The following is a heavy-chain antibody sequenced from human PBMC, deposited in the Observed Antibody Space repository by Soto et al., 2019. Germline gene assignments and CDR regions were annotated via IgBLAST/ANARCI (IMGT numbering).Heavy chain of an antibody. CDR3: ARGGSSWSAEYYQH. CDR2: ISGFNGNT. D-gene: IGHD6-13*01. V-gene: IGHV1-18*01. Sequence: VRLVQSGAEVKKPGASVKVSCKASGYTFTNYGLGWVRQAPGQGPEWMGWISGFNGNTKYAQTVQGRVTMTTDTSTSTAYMELRSLRSDDTAVYYCARGGSSWSAEYYQHWGQGTLVVVSS. J-gene: IGHJ1*01. CDR1: GYTFTNYG.